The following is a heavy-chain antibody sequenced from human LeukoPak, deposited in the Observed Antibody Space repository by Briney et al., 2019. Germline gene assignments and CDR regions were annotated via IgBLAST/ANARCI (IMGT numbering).Heavy chain of an antibody. D-gene: IGHD2-15*01. V-gene: IGHV3-21*01. CDR3: ARVXYCXGGSCYSPFDY. CDR2: ISSSSSYI. J-gene: IGHJ4*02. CDR1: GFTFSSYS. Sequence: PGGSLRLSCAASGFTFSSYSMNWVRQAPGKGLEWVSSISSSSSYIYYADSVKGRFTISRDNAKNSLYLQMNSLRAEDTAVYYCARVXYCXGGSCYSPFDYWGQGTLVTVSS.